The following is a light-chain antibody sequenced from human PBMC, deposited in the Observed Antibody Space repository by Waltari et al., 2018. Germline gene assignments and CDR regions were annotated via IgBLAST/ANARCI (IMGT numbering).Light chain of an antibody. CDR2: DNT. CDR3: QSYDSSLRGFYV. V-gene: IGLV1-40*01. J-gene: IGLJ1*01. Sequence: QSVLTQPPPLSSAPRQRLTISCPWRCSNLASGYGLRWYQQFPGTAPKLLIYDNTNRPSGVPARFSGSKSGTSASLAITGLQAEDEADYYCQSYDSSLRGFYVFGTGTKVTV. CDR1: CSNLASGYG.